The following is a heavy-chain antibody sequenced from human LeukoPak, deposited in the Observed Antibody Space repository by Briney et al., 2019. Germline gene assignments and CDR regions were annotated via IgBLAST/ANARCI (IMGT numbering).Heavy chain of an antibody. V-gene: IGHV3-7*03. J-gene: IGHJ4*02. CDR3: ARELGSYYRYFDY. CDR1: GFTFSSYW. CDR2: IKQDGSEK. D-gene: IGHD1-26*01. Sequence: PGGSLRLSCAASGFTFSSYWMSWVRQAPGKGLEWVANIKQDGSEKYYVDSVKGRFTISRDNAKNSLYLQMNSLRAEDTAVYYCARELGSYYRYFDYWGQGTLVTVSS.